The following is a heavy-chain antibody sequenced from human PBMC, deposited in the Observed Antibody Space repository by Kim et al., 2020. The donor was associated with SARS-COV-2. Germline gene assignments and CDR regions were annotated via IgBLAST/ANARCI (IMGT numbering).Heavy chain of an antibody. D-gene: IGHD6-13*01. CDR1: RDTFNTYA. J-gene: IGHJ4*02. Sequence: SVKVSCKASRDTFNTYAISWVRQAPGQGLEWLGGIVPFIGTSDHAQKFQGRLTVTADDSTTTVYMELSSLRSDDTAVYFCARGGFSSSWRLDYWGQGTLVTVSS. V-gene: IGHV1-69*13. CDR2: IVPFIGTS. CDR3: ARGGFSSSWRLDY.